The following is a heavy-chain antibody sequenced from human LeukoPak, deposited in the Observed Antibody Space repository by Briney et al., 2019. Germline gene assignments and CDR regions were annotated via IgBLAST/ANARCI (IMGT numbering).Heavy chain of an antibody. CDR1: GFTFSNSA. CDR3: ARSGIAVASGDY. D-gene: IGHD6-19*01. CDR2: IRGSGGTT. J-gene: IGHJ4*02. Sequence: PGGSLRLSCAASGFTFSNSAMTWARQAPGKGLEWVSAIRGSGGTTYYADSVKGRFTISRDNSKNTLYLQMNSLRAEDTAVYYCARSGIAVASGDYWGQGTLVTVSS. V-gene: IGHV3-23*01.